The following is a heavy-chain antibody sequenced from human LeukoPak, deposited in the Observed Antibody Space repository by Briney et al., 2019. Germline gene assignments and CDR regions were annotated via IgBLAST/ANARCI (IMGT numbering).Heavy chain of an antibody. CDR1: GGSFSGYY. D-gene: IGHD6-6*01. J-gene: IGHJ4*02. Sequence: SETLSLTCAVYGGSFSGYYWSWIRQPPGKGLEWIGEINHSGSTNYNPSLKSRVTISVDTSKNQFSLKLSSVTAADTAVYYCARGSIAARLYHFDYWGQGTLVTVSS. CDR3: ARGSIAARLYHFDY. V-gene: IGHV4-34*01. CDR2: INHSGST.